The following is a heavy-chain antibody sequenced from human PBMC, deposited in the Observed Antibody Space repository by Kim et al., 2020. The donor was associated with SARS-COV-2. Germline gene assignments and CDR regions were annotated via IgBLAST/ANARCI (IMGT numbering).Heavy chain of an antibody. CDR3: AGGRSFYYYYGLDV. J-gene: IGHJ6*01. CDR2: ISSGGDTV. CDR1: SFTFTEHY. V-gene: IGHV3-11*01. Sequence: GGSLRLSCATSSFTFTEHYMTWLRLAPGKGLEWVSFISSGGDTVYYADSVKGRFTVSRDNGKYSLSLEMNSLRADETAVYYCAGGRSFYYYYGLDVWGQGTTVTVSS.